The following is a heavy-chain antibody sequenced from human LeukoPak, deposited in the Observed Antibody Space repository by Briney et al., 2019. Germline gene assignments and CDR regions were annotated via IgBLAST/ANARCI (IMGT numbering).Heavy chain of an antibody. V-gene: IGHV3-23*01. CDR1: GFIFRRYA. Sequence: PGGSLRLSCAASGFIFRRYAMNWVRQAPGKGLEWVSAISGSGDSTYYADSVKGRFTISRDNSKNTLYLQMNSLRAEDTAVYYCAKGTAYRPRANYMDVWGKGTTVTVSS. CDR2: ISGSGDST. CDR3: AKGTAYRPRANYMDV. D-gene: IGHD2-2*01. J-gene: IGHJ6*03.